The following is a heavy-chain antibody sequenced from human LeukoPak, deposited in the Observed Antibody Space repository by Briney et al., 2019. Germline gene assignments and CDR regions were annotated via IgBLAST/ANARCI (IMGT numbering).Heavy chain of an antibody. V-gene: IGHV4-59*01. CDR3: AREDPQTKVPEGLDV. D-gene: IGHD4/OR15-4a*01. Sequence: SETLSLTCTVSGGSISTYYWSWIRQSPGKGLEWIGYIYFSGATNYNPSLKSRVTISVDTSKNQFSLKLSSVTAADTAVYYCAREDPQTKVPEGLDVWGQGTKVTVSS. J-gene: IGHJ6*02. CDR2: IYFSGAT. CDR1: GGSISTYY.